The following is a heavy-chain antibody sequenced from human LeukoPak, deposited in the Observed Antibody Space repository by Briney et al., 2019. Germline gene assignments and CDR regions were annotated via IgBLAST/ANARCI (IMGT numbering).Heavy chain of an antibody. J-gene: IGHJ4*02. D-gene: IGHD1-7*01. CDR3: AKDIATITGTTSSFDY. V-gene: IGHV3-9*01. Sequence: PGGSLRLSCAASGFTFDDYAMHWVRQAPGKGLEWVSGISWDSGSIDYADSVKGRFTISRDNAKNSLYLQMNSLRPEDTALYYCAKDIATITGTTSSFDYWGQGTLVTVSS. CDR1: GFTFDDYA. CDR2: ISWDSGSI.